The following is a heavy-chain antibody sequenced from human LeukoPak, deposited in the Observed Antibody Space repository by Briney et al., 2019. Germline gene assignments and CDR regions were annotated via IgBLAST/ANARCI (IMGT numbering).Heavy chain of an antibody. Sequence: GGSLRLSCAASGLTFSSYSMNWVRQAPGKGLEWASYISSSSSTIYYADSVKGRFTISRDNAKNSLYLQMNSLRAEDTAVYYCARYYYDSSGYYYFDYWGQGTLVTVSS. CDR2: ISSSSSTI. V-gene: IGHV3-48*04. J-gene: IGHJ4*02. CDR3: ARYYYDSSGYYYFDY. CDR1: GLTFSSYS. D-gene: IGHD3-22*01.